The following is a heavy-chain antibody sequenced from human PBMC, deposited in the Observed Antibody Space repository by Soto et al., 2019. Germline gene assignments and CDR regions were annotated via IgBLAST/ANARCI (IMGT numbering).Heavy chain of an antibody. CDR1: GFVFARND. J-gene: IGHJ4*02. D-gene: IGHD1-26*01. CDR2: INYSGVST. Sequence: RRLSCAASGFVFARNDMNWVRQRPGKGLEWVSNINYSGVSTYYSDAVKGRFTISRDNARNILHLEMNSLTGDDTAVYYCVSDPNWEWGYWGQGTPVTVSS. V-gene: IGHV3-23*01. CDR3: VSDPNWEWGY.